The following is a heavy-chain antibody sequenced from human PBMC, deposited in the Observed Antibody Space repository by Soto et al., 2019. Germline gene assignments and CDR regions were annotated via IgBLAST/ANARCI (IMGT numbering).Heavy chain of an antibody. D-gene: IGHD2-15*01. CDR2: ISYDGSNK. CDR1: GFTFSSYG. Sequence: GGSLRLSCAASGFTFSSYGMHWVRQAPGKGLEWVAVISYDGSNKYYADSVKGRFTISRDNSKNTLYLQMNSLRAEDTAVYYCAKDHQEEICSGGSCYYYYYGMDVWGQGTTVTVSS. J-gene: IGHJ6*02. CDR3: AKDHQEEICSGGSCYYYYYGMDV. V-gene: IGHV3-30*18.